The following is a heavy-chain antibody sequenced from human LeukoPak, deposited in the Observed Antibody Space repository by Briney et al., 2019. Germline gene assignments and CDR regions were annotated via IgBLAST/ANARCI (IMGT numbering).Heavy chain of an antibody. CDR3: AKEYYSDSSGDAFDI. Sequence: GGSLRLSCSASGFVFSIYTMYWVRQAPGKGPEYVSTISGSGNGGSIYYADSVKGRFTISRDDSKSILYLQMNGLRSEDTAVYYCAKEYYSDSSGDAFDIWGQGTMVTVSS. V-gene: IGHV3-64D*06. CDR2: ISGSGNGGSI. D-gene: IGHD3-22*01. CDR1: GFVFSIYT. J-gene: IGHJ3*02.